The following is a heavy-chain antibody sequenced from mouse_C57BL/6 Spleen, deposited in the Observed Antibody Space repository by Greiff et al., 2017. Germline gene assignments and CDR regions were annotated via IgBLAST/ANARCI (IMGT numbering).Heavy chain of an antibody. CDR3: ARGDGSSFFAY. D-gene: IGHD1-1*01. V-gene: IGHV1-69*01. CDR2: IDPSDSYT. CDR1: GYTFTSYW. J-gene: IGHJ3*01. Sequence: VQLQQSGAELVMPGASVKLSCKASGYTFTSYWMHWVKQRPGQGLEWIGEIDPSDSYTNYNQKFKGKSTLTVDKSSSTAYMQLSSLTSEDSAVYYCARGDGSSFFAYWGQGTLVTVSA.